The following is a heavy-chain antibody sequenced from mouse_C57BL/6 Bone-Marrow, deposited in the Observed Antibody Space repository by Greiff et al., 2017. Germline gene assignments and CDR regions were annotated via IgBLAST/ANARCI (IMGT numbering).Heavy chain of an antibody. CDR1: GYTFTDYN. D-gene: IGHD2-3*01. J-gene: IGHJ4*01. V-gene: IGHV1-18*01. CDR3: ARSGISYDGYLYYAMDY. Sequence: EVQLVESGPELVKPGASVKIPCKASGYTFTDYNMDWVKQSHGKSLEWIGDINPNNGGTIYNQKFKGKATLTVDKSSSTAYMELRSLTSEDTAVYYCARSGISYDGYLYYAMDYWGQGTSVTVSS. CDR2: INPNNGGT.